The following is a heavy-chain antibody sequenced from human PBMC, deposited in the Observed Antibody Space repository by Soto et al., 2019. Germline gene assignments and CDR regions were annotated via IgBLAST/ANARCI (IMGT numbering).Heavy chain of an antibody. CDR3: ASSSDEYSSSSGIYYYYYGMDV. CDR2: IDTSDSYT. CDR1: GYSFTSYW. D-gene: IGHD6-6*01. Sequence: PGESLKISCKGSGYSFTSYWISWVRQMPGKGLEWMGRIDTSDSYTNYSPSFQGHVTISADKSISTAYLQWSSLKASDTAMYYCASSSDEYSSSSGIYYYYYGMDVWGQGTTVTVSS. J-gene: IGHJ6*02. V-gene: IGHV5-10-1*01.